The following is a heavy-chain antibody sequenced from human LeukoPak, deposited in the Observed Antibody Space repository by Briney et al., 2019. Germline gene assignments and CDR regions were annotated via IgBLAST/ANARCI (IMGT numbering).Heavy chain of an antibody. CDR3: AKGGTDCTCSGY. CDR2: IQRGGNT. D-gene: IGHD2-21*02. J-gene: IGHJ4*02. CDR1: GFIVCSNY. V-gene: IGHV3-53*01. Sequence: GGSLRLSCAASGFIVCSNYMSWVRQAPGKGLEWVSVIQRGGNTYYADSVKGRFTISRDVSENTIYLQMNSLRVEDTAVYYCAKGGTDCTCSGYWGQGTLVTVSS.